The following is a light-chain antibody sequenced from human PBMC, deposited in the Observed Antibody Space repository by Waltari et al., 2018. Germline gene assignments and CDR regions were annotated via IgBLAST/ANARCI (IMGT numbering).Light chain of an antibody. V-gene: IGKV3D-15*01. CDR1: QNVNNN. J-gene: IGKJ4*01. Sequence: ETLMTQSPATLSLSPGERATLSCRASQNVNNNVVWYQQKPGQPPRLLIYAASRRATGIPDRFSGSGSGTEFSLTISSLEPEDAAVYHCQQNSNWPHATFGGGTKVEIK. CDR2: AAS. CDR3: QQNSNWPHAT.